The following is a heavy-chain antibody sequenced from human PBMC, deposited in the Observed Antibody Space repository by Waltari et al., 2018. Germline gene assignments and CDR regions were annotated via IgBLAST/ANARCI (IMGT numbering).Heavy chain of an antibody. CDR2: VYSGGSA. J-gene: IGHJ4*02. CDR1: GFTFSTHA. Sequence: EVQLLESGGGLVQPGGSLILSCAGSGFTFSTHAMSWVRQAPGKGLEWVSVVYSGGSAYSADSVKGRFIISRDDSKNTLYLQMNSLRAEDTAVYYCAKGWEGIARFYDFWGQGTLVTVSS. CDR3: AKGWEGIARFYDF. D-gene: IGHD3-3*01. V-gene: IGHV3-23*03.